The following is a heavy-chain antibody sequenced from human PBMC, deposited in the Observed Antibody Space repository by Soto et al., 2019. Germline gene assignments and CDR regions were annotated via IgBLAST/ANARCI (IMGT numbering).Heavy chain of an antibody. Sequence: QVQLVQSGAEVKKPGSSVKVSCKASGGTFSTYTISWVRQAPGQGLEWMGVIIPIFTTANYAQKFQGRVTITADKSTSTAYMELSSLRSEDTAVYYCASNVGPSGSYFVDYWGQGTLVTVSS. D-gene: IGHD1-26*01. V-gene: IGHV1-69*06. J-gene: IGHJ4*02. CDR3: ASNVGPSGSYFVDY. CDR2: IIPIFTTA. CDR1: GGTFSTYT.